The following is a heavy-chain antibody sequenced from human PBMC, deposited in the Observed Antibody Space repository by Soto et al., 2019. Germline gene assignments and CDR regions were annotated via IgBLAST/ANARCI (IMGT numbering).Heavy chain of an antibody. V-gene: IGHV3-30*18. CDR2: ITDDGSGK. CDR1: ELSFSTYG. CDR3: AKDEGRWRAYLDR. J-gene: IGHJ2*01. Sequence: QAQLVESGGGAVQPGTSLRLSCAASELSFSTYGMHWVRQAPGKGPEWVAVITDDGSGKWYADSVKGRFTISRDNSVNTLYLQMNSLRPEDSALYYWAKDEGRWRAYLDRWGRGTLVIVSS.